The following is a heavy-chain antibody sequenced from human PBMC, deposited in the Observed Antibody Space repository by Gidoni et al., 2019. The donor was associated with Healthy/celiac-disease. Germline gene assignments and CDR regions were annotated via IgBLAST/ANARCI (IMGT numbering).Heavy chain of an antibody. CDR2: ISGSGDST. CDR3: AKGNYYDSSGPGARLSY. Sequence: EVQLVESGGGLEQPGGSLRLSCAASGFNFYSYAMTWVRQAPGKGLEYVSGISGSGDSTYYADSVRGRFTISRDNAKNTLYLQMSSLRAEDTAVYYCAKGNYYDSSGPGARLSYWGQGTLVTVSS. CDR1: GFNFYSYA. V-gene: IGHV3-23*04. D-gene: IGHD3-22*01. J-gene: IGHJ4*02.